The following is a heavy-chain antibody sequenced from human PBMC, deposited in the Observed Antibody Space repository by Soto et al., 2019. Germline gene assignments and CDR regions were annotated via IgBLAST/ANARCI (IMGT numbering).Heavy chain of an antibody. Sequence: QVQLVESGGGVVQPERSLRLSCAASGFTFISYAMHWVRQAPGKGLEWVAVISFAGSTEYYADSVKGRFTISRDNSKNTVYLQMNSLRSEDTAVYYCARSRHGSGSYTHFYYGLDVWGHGTTVTVSS. V-gene: IGHV3-30-3*01. CDR2: ISFAGSTE. D-gene: IGHD3-10*01. CDR1: GFTFISYA. J-gene: IGHJ6*02. CDR3: ARSRHGSGSYTHFYYGLDV.